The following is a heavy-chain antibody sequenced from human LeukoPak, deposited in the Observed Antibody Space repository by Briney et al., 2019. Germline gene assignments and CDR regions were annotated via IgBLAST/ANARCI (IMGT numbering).Heavy chain of an antibody. V-gene: IGHV1-8*01. D-gene: IGHD5-24*01. CDR2: MKPHSGKT. Sequence: ASVKVSCKASGYNVIAFDIHWVRQATGQGLEWMGWMKPHSGKTAYAQKFQGRVTMTRDISINTAYMELSGLRSEDTAVYYCARGRTQMAAVLGHWGQGSLVTVSS. CDR1: GYNVIAFD. CDR3: ARGRTQMAAVLGH. J-gene: IGHJ5*02.